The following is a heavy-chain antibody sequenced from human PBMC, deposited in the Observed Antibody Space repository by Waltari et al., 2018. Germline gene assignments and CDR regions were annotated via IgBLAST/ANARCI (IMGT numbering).Heavy chain of an antibody. Sequence: VQLVESGGGLVQPGRSLRRSCTGSRVTFGDHGMCWVSQAPGKGLEWVGFIRSKASGGTTEYAASVKVRFTISREDSKSIAYLQMNSLKTEDTAVYYCTRDHRIVVVPAALFDYWGQGTLVTVSS. J-gene: IGHJ4*02. D-gene: IGHD2-2*01. CDR3: TRDHRIVVVPAALFDY. V-gene: IGHV3-49*04. CDR2: IRSKASGGTT. CDR1: RVTFGDHG.